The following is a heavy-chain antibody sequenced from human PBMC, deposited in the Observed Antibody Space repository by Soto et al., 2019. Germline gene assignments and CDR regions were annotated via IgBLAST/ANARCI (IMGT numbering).Heavy chain of an antibody. CDR3: ARGDRGAFDL. J-gene: IGHJ3*01. Sequence: EVRLVESEGGLVQPGGSLSLSCEASGFTFSYYWMHWVRQAPGQGLLWVSRIHRDGSSTTYADSVKGRFTISRDNAKNTVSLQMNSLRVEDTGVYFCARGDRGAFDLWGQGTMVTVSS. CDR1: GFTFSYYW. D-gene: IGHD2-21*02. CDR2: IHRDGSST. V-gene: IGHV3-74*01.